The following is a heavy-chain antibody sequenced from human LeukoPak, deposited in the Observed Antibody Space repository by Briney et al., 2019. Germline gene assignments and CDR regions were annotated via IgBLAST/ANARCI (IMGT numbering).Heavy chain of an antibody. CDR3: ARSDDYWSGYYTFDY. CDR2: IYYSGTT. D-gene: IGHD3-3*01. CDR1: DDSINGGDYY. V-gene: IGHV4-30-4*08. Sequence: SETLSLTCTVSDDSINGGDYYWSWIRQPPGKGLEWIGYIYYSGTTFYNPSLKSRVSISIDTSKNQFSLKLTSVTAADTAVYYCARSDDYWSGYYTFDYWGQGTLVTVSS. J-gene: IGHJ4*02.